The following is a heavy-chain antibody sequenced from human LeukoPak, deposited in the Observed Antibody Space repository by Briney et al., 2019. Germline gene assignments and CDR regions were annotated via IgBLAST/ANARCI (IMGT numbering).Heavy chain of an antibody. J-gene: IGHJ4*02. V-gene: IGHV3-9*01. CDR2: ISWNSGSI. CDR3: ARAGPYSSSWYSFDY. CDR1: GFTFDDYA. D-gene: IGHD6-13*01. Sequence: GGSLRLSCAASGFTFDDYAMHWVRQAPGKGLEWVSGISWNSGSIGYADSVKGRFTISRDNAKNSLYLQMNSLRAEDTAVYYCARAGPYSSSWYSFDYWGQGTLVTVSS.